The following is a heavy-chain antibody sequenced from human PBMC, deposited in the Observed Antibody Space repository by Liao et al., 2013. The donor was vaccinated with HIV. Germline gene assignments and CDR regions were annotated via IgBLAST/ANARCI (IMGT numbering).Heavy chain of an antibody. D-gene: IGHD3-3*01. CDR1: DGSFSGYY. J-gene: IGHJ4*02. CDR3: ARGTIFGPDY. Sequence: QVQLQESGPGLVKPSETLSLTCAVYDGSFSGYYWSWIRQSPGKGLEWIGNIYYSGSTYYNPSLKSRVTISVDTSKNQFSLKLSSVTAADTAVYYCARGTIFGPDYWGQGTLVTVSS. V-gene: IGHV4-34*09. CDR2: IYYSGST.